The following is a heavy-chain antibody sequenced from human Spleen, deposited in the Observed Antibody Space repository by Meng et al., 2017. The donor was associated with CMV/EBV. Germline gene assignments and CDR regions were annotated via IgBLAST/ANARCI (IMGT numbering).Heavy chain of an antibody. D-gene: IGHD3-10*01. CDR2: MDPDSGNT. J-gene: IGHJ4*02. V-gene: IGHV1-8*01. Sequence: ASVKVSCKASGYTFTNYDISWVRQATGQGLEWLGWMDPDSGNTGYAQRFQGRVTMTRDTSISTAYMELSGLRSEDTAIYYCATDPADYYGSGSYWGYWGQGTLVTVSS. CDR1: GYTFTNYD. CDR3: ATDPADYYGSGSYWGY.